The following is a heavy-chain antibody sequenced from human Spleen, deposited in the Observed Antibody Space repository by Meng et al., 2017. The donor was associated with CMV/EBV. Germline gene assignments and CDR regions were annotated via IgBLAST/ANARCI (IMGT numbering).Heavy chain of an antibody. CDR3: ARGEKDYSDTSGYYSDDAFDI. Sequence: ASVKVSCKASGYTFTGYYMHWVRQAPGQGLEWMGWINPNSGGTNYAQKFQCRVTMTRDTSISTAYMELTRLRSDDTAVYYCARGEKDYSDTSGYYSDDAFDIWGRGTMVTVSS. J-gene: IGHJ3*02. D-gene: IGHD3-22*01. CDR2: INPNSGGT. CDR1: GYTFTGYY. V-gene: IGHV1-2*02.